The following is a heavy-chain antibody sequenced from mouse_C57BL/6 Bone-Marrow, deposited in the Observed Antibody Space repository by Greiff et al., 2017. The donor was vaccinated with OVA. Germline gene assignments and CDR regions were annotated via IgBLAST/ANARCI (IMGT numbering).Heavy chain of an antibody. V-gene: IGHV1-82*01. D-gene: IGHD1-1*01. Sequence: QVQLQQSGPELVKPGASVKISCKASGYAFSSSWMNWVKQRPGKGLEWIGRIYPGDGDTNYNGKFKGKATLTADKSSSTAYMQLSSLASEDSAVYVCARHPYYGSSYEAMDYWGQGTSVTVSS. CDR2: IYPGDGDT. J-gene: IGHJ4*01. CDR3: ARHPYYGSSYEAMDY. CDR1: GYAFSSSW.